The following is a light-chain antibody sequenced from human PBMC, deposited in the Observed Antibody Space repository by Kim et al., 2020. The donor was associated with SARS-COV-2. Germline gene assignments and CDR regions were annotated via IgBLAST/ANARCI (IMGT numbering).Light chain of an antibody. CDR2: GAS. V-gene: IGKV3-15*01. CDR3: QQYNNWLAT. Sequence: EIEMMLTQAPPSVSPGERATLSCRASQSVSSNLAWYQQKPGQAPRLLIYGASTRATGIPARFSGSGSGTEFTLTISSLQSEDFAVYYCQQYNNWLATFGQGTKVDIK. CDR1: QSVSSN. J-gene: IGKJ1*01.